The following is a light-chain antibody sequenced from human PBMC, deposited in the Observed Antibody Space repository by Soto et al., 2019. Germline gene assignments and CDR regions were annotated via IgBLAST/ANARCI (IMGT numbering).Light chain of an antibody. CDR3: KQYNNWPLT. Sequence: FTQSPGTLSLSPGERATLSCRASQSVSNNDLAWYQQTPGQPPRILIYDASTRDTGIPARFSGSQSGTEFTLPISSLLSEDFAVYSCKQYNNWPLTFGGGTKVDI. CDR1: QSVSNN. V-gene: IGKV3D-15*01. J-gene: IGKJ4*01. CDR2: DAS.